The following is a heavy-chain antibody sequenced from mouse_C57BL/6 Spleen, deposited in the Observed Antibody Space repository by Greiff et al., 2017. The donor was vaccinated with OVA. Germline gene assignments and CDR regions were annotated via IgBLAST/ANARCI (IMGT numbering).Heavy chain of an antibody. J-gene: IGHJ2*01. Sequence: QVQLQQPGAELVRPGSSVKLSCKASGYTFPSYWMHWVKQRPIQGLEWIGNIDPSDSETHYNQKFKDKATLTVDKSSSTAYMQLSSLTSEDSAVYYCARRRYYGSSPYFDYWGQGTTLTVSS. CDR3: ARRRYYGSSPYFDY. V-gene: IGHV1-52*01. D-gene: IGHD1-1*01. CDR2: IDPSDSET. CDR1: GYTFPSYW.